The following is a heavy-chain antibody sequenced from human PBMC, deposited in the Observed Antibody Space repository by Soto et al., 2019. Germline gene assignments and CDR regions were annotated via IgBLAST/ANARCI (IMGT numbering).Heavy chain of an antibody. D-gene: IGHD4-4*01. J-gene: IGHJ4*02. CDR1: VFPFGANA. CDR3: AREVRGTTVTTNFDY. CDR2: LSNTVRMT. Sequence: WGSLRLSCVVSVFPFGANAMSWVRQAPGKGLEWVSGLSNTVRMTSYADSVKGRFNISRDNSKNTVYLQMNSLRAEDTAIYYCAREVRGTTVTTNFDYWGQGNLVTVSS. V-gene: IGHV3-23*01.